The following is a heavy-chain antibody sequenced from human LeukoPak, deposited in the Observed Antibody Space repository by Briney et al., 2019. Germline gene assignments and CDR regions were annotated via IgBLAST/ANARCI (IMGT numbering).Heavy chain of an antibody. J-gene: IGHJ4*02. V-gene: IGHV1-8*03. D-gene: IGHD5-24*01. CDR3: ARGRRWLQLLFDY. CDR1: GYTFTSYD. CDR2: MSPNSGNT. Sequence: ASVKVSCKASGYTFTSYDINWVRQATGQGLEWMGWMSPNSGNTGYAQKFQGRVTITRNTSISTAYMELSSLRSEDTAVYYCARGRRWLQLLFDYWGQGTLVTVSS.